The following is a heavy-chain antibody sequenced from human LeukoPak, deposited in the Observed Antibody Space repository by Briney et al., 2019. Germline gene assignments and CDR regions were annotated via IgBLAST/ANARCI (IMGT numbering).Heavy chain of an antibody. CDR2: IYYSGST. V-gene: IGHV4-39*01. Sequence: PSETLSVTCTVSGGAISSSSYYWGWIRQPPRKGLEWIGSIYYSGSTYYNPSLKSRVTISVDTSKNQFSLKLSSVTAADKAVYYCARRVGIAAAGTEDYWGQGTLVTVSS. J-gene: IGHJ4*02. D-gene: IGHD6-13*01. CDR3: ARRVGIAAAGTEDY. CDR1: GGAISSSSYY.